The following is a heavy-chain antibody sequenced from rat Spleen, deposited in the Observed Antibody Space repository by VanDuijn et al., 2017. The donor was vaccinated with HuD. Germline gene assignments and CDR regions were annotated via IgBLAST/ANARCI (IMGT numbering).Heavy chain of an antibody. CDR1: GFTFSTFP. CDR2: ISYDGSST. CDR3: STYTNYYFDY. D-gene: IGHD1-10*01. J-gene: IGHJ2*01. V-gene: IGHV5-29*01. Sequence: EVQLVESGGGLVQPGRSLKLSCAASGFTFSTFPMAWVRQAPTKGLEWVATISYDGSSTYYRDSVKGRFTISRDNAKSTLYLQMDSLRSEDTATYYCSTYTNYYFDYWGQGVMVTVSS.